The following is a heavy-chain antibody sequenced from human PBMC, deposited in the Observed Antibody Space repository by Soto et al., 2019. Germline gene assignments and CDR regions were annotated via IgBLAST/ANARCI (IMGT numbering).Heavy chain of an antibody. Sequence: SVKVSCKASGGTFSSYTISWVRQAPGQGLEWMGRIIPILGIANYAQKFQGRVTITADKSTSTAYMELSSLRSEDTAVYYCARDLIYSEGFDYWGQGTPVTVSS. V-gene: IGHV1-69*04. D-gene: IGHD5-18*01. CDR3: ARDLIYSEGFDY. J-gene: IGHJ4*02. CDR1: GGTFSSYT. CDR2: IIPILGIA.